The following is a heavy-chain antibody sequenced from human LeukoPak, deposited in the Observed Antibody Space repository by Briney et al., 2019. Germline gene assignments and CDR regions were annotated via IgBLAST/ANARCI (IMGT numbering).Heavy chain of an antibody. CDR3: ARDNGGSVDY. J-gene: IGHJ4*02. CDR2: IYYSGST. CDR1: GGSISSSSYY. Sequence: SETLSLTCTVSGGSISSSSYYWGWIRQPPGKGLEWIGSIYYSGSTYYNPSLKSRVTISVDTFKNQFSLKLSSVTAADTAVYYCARDNGGSVDYWGQGTLVTVSS. V-gene: IGHV4-39*07.